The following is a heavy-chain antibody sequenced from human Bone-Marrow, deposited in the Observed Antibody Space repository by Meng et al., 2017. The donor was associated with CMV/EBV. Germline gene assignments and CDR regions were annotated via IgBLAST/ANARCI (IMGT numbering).Heavy chain of an antibody. V-gene: IGHV2-5*02. CDR3: AHRTVGANYRWFDP. CDR2: IYWDDDK. J-gene: IGHJ5*02. CDR1: GFSLSTSGVG. Sequence: QITLKESGPTLVKSTQTLRLTCTCSGFSLSTSGVGVGWIRQPPGKALEWLALIYWDDDKRYSPSLKSRLTITKDTSKNQVVLTMTNMDPVDTATYYCAHRTVGANYRWFDPWGQGTLVTVSS. D-gene: IGHD1-26*01.